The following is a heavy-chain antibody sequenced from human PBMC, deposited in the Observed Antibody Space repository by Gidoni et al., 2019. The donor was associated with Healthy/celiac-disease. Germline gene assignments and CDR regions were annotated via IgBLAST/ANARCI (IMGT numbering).Heavy chain of an antibody. D-gene: IGHD3-10*01. J-gene: IGHJ3*02. CDR3: ASFYYGSGSYELDAFDI. CDR1: GFTFSSYS. Sequence: EVQLVESGGGLVKPGGSLRLSCAASGFTFSSYSMNWVRQAPGKGLEWVSSISSSSSYIYYADSVKGRFTISRDNAKNSLYLQMNSLRAEDTAVYYCASFYYGSGSYELDAFDIWGQGTMVTVSS. CDR2: ISSSSSYI. V-gene: IGHV3-21*01.